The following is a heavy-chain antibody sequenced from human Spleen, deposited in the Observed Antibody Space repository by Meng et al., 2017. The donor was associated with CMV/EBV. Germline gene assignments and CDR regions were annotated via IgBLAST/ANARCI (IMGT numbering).Heavy chain of an antibody. V-gene: IGHV3-43*01. CDR1: GFTLSDYY. Sequence: GGSLRLSCAASGFTLSDYYMDWVRQAPGKGLEWVSLISWDGDRTYYADSVEGRFTISRDNSKNSLYLQMNSLRIEDTALYYCTKDIEGVSGSYYYSYGMDVWGQGTTVTVSS. CDR3: TKDIEGVSGSYYYSYGMDV. CDR2: ISWDGDRT. D-gene: IGHD1-26*01. J-gene: IGHJ6*02.